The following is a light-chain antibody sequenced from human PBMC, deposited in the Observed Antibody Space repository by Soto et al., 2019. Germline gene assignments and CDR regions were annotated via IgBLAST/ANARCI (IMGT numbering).Light chain of an antibody. V-gene: IGKV3-20*01. J-gene: IGKJ1*01. CDR1: HTISSNF. Sequence: MASHTISSNFLAWYQQKPGHAPSLLIYGGSTRATGIPDRFSSRGSDTDFTLTISGLAHEECAVPYCHFYASQRTCGQGTKVDIK. CDR3: HFYASQRT. CDR2: GGS.